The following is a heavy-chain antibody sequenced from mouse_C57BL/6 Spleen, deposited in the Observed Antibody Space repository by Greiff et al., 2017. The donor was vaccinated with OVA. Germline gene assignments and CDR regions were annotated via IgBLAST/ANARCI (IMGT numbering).Heavy chain of an antibody. CDR1: GYSITSGYY. CDR3: ASSSYWYFDV. J-gene: IGHJ1*03. Sequence: EVHLVESGPGLVKPSQSLSLTCSVTGYSITSGYYWNWIRQFPGNKLEWMGYISYDGSNNYNPSLKNRISITRDTSKNQFFLKLNSVTTEDTATYYCASSSYWYFDVWGTGTTVTVSS. V-gene: IGHV3-6*01. CDR2: ISYDGSN. D-gene: IGHD1-1*01.